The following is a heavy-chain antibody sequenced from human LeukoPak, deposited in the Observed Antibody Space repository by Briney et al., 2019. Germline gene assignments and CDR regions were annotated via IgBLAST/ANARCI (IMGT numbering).Heavy chain of an antibody. CDR3: ARVRTGTTSAAFDI. CDR2: ISAYNGNT. D-gene: IGHD1-7*01. J-gene: IGHJ3*02. V-gene: IGHV1-18*01. Sequence: ASVKVSCKASGYTFTSYGISWVRQAPGQGLEWMGWISAYNGNTNYAQKLQGRVTMTTDTSTSTAYMELRSLRSDDTAVYYCARVRTGTTSAAFDIWGQGTMVTVSS. CDR1: GYTFTSYG.